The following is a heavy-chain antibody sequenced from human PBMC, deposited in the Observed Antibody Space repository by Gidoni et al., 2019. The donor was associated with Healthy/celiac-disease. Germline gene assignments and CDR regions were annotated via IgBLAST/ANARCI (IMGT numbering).Heavy chain of an antibody. D-gene: IGHD3-10*01. V-gene: IGHV4-39*01. CDR3: ARHREVIIADWFDP. J-gene: IGHJ5*02. Sequence: QLQLQESGPGLVKPSETLSLTCTVSGGSISSSSYYWGWIRQPPGKGLEWIGSIYYSGSTYYNPSLKSRVTISVDTSKNQFSLKLRSVTAADTAVYYCARHREVIIADWFDPWGQGTLVTVSS. CDR1: GGSISSSSYY. CDR2: IYYSGST.